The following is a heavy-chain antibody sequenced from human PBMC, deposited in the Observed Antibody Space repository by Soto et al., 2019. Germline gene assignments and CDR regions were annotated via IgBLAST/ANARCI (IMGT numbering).Heavy chain of an antibody. CDR1: GYSITTYY. D-gene: IGHD1-1*01. CDR2: INPGGGTT. J-gene: IGHJ5*02. CDR3: SREKWTTLGH. Sequence: QVQLVQSGAAVEKPGASVKISCKASGYSITTYYMHWGRQAPGQGLEWMGMINPGGGTTSYAQKFQGRVSMTMDTSTSTAYMELSSLRSEDTALYDCSREKWTTLGHWGQGTLVTVSS. V-gene: IGHV1-46*01.